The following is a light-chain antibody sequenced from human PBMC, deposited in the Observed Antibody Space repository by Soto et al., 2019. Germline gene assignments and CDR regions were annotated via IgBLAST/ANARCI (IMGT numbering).Light chain of an antibody. CDR2: WAS. CDR3: QQYYNTPLT. CDR1: QSLLYTSNNKNC. Sequence: DIVMTQSPDSLAVSLGEGATITCKSSQSLLYTSNNKNCLAWYQQKPGQPPKLLIYWASTRESGVPDRFSGSGSGTDFTLTISSLQAEDVAVYYCQQYYNTPLTFGPGTIVDIK. J-gene: IGKJ3*01. V-gene: IGKV4-1*01.